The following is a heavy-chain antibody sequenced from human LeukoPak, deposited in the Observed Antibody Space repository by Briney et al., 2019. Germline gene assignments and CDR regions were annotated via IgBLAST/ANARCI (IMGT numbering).Heavy chain of an antibody. CDR2: IDWDDDK. Sequence: SGPTLVNPTQTLTLTCTFSGFSLSTSGMRVSWIRQPPGKALEWLARIDWDDDKFYSTSPKTRLTISKGTSKNQVVLTMTNMDPVDTATYYCARTHSGSYSVAFDIWGQGTMVTVSS. V-gene: IGHV2-70*04. CDR1: GFSLSTSGMR. CDR3: ARTHSGSYSVAFDI. J-gene: IGHJ3*02. D-gene: IGHD1-26*01.